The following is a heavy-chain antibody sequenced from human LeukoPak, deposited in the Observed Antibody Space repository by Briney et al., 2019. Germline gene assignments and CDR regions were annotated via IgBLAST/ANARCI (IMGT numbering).Heavy chain of an antibody. J-gene: IGHJ4*02. D-gene: IGHD1-26*01. Sequence: TGGSLRLSCAASGFTFRSNAMSWVRQAPGKGLEWVSAISGSGGSTYYADSVKGRFTISRDNSKNTLYLQMNSLRAEDTAVYYCAKDLREWELDPYYFDYWGQGTLVTVSS. V-gene: IGHV3-23*01. CDR1: GFTFRSNA. CDR3: AKDLREWELDPYYFDY. CDR2: ISGSGGST.